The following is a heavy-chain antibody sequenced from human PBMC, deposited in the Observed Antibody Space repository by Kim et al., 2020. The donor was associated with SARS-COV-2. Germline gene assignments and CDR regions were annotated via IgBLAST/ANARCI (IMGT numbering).Heavy chain of an antibody. CDR2: ISWNSGSI. CDR3: AKDAYYYGSGSYYVPGYYYYYGMDV. Sequence: GGSLRLSCAASGFTFDDYAMHWVRQAPGKGLEWVSGISWNSGSIGYADSVKGRFTISRDNAKNSLYLQMNSLRAEDPALYYCAKDAYYYGSGSYYVPGYYYYYGMDVWGEGTTVTVSS. CDR1: GFTFDDYA. D-gene: IGHD3-10*01. V-gene: IGHV3-9*01. J-gene: IGHJ6*04.